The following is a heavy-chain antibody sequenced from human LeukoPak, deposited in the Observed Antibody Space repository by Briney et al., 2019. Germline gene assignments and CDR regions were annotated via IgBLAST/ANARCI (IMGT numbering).Heavy chain of an antibody. J-gene: IGHJ4*02. CDR2: IKSDGSST. CDR3: ARGYCSGGSCYSWFDY. CDR1: EFTFSSHW. D-gene: IGHD2-15*01. V-gene: IGHV3-74*01. Sequence: PGRSLRLSCAASEFTFSSHWMHWVRQAPGKGLVWVSRIKSDGSSTSYADSVKGRFTISRDNARNTLCLQMNSLRAEDTAVYYCARGYCSGGSCYSWFDYWGQGTLVSVSS.